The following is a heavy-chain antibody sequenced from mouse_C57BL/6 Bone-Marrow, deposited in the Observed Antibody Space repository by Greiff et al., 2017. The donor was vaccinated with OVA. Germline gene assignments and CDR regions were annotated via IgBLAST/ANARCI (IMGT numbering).Heavy chain of an antibody. CDR3: ARWGGRFAD. J-gene: IGHJ3*01. Sequence: QVQLQQSGPELVKPGASVKLSCKASGYAFSSSWMNWVKQRPGKGLEWIGRIYPGVGDTNYNGTFKGRSPLTADKTSSTAYMQLRSLRSEDCAVFLCARWGGRFADWGQRTLVTAAA. V-gene: IGHV1-82*01. CDR1: GYAFSSSW. CDR2: IYPGVGDT. D-gene: IGHD1-1*02.